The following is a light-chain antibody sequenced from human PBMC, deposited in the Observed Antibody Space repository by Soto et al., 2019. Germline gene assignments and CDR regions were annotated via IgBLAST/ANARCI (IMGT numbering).Light chain of an antibody. V-gene: IGLV2-14*01. CDR2: EVG. CDR1: SSDIGTYIY. J-gene: IGLJ2*01. CDR3: SSYTSSNSVV. Sequence: QSALTQPASVSGSPGQSITISCTGTSSDIGTYIYVSWYLQHPGKAPKLLIYEVGNRPSGVSNRFSGSKSGNTASLTISGLQAEDEADYYCSSYTSSNSVVFGGGTKRPVL.